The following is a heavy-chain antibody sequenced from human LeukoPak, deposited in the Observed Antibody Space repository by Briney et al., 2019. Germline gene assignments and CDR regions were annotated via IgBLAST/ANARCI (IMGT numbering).Heavy chain of an antibody. CDR2: ISGSGGST. CDR3: ARDLNGDCYFDY. CDR1: GFTFSNCA. D-gene: IGHD4-17*01. J-gene: IGHJ4*02. V-gene: IGHV3-23*01. Sequence: GGSLGLSCAASGFTFSNCAMSWVRQAPGKGLEWVSDISGSGGSTYHADSVKGRFTISRDNSKNTLYLQMNSLRAEDTAVYYCARDLNGDCYFDYWGQGTLVTVSS.